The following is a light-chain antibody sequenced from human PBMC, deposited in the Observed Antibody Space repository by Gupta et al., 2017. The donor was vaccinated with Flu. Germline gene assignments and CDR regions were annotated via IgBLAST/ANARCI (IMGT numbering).Light chain of an antibody. Sequence: GGNNIGSKSVHWYQQKPGQAPVLVVYDDSARPSGIPERFSGSNSGNTATLTISRVEAGDEADYYCQVCDSSSDQKVFGGGTKLTVL. CDR1: NIGSKS. V-gene: IGLV3-21*02. J-gene: IGLJ3*02. CDR2: DDS. CDR3: QVCDSSSDQKV.